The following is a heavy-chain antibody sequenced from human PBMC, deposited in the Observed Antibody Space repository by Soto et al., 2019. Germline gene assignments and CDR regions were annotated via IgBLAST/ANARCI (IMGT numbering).Heavy chain of an antibody. Sequence: ASVKVSCKASGYTFTGYYMHWVRQAPGQGLEWMGWINPNSGGTNYAQKFQGRVTMTRDTSISTAYVELSRLRSDDTAVYYCARVTHYYYDSSGYSGPYYYYGMDVWGQGTTVTVSS. V-gene: IGHV1-2*02. D-gene: IGHD3-22*01. CDR2: INPNSGGT. CDR3: ARVTHYYYDSSGYSGPYYYYGMDV. J-gene: IGHJ6*02. CDR1: GYTFTGYY.